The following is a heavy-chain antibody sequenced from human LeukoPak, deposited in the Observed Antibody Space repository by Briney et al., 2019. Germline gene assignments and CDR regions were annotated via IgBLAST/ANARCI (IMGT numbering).Heavy chain of an antibody. Sequence: ASVKVSCKASGYTFTGYYMHWVRQAPGQGLEWMGWINPNSGGTNYAQKLQGRVTMTRDTSISTAYMELSRLRSDDTAVYYCVKGSLGGFVDYWGQGTLVTVSS. CDR1: GYTFTGYY. J-gene: IGHJ4*02. V-gene: IGHV1-2*02. CDR2: INPNSGGT. CDR3: VKGSLGGFVDY. D-gene: IGHD1-26*01.